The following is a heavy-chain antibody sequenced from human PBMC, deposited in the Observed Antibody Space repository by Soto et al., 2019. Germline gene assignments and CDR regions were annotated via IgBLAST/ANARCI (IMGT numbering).Heavy chain of an antibody. CDR3: ARGQVDYGGNSLGTFDY. Sequence: GGSLRLSCAASGFTVSSNYMSWVRQAPGKGLEWVSVIYSGGSTYYADSVKGRFTISRDNSKNTLYLQMNSLRAEDTAVYYCARGQVDYGGNSLGTFDYWGQGTLVTVSS. D-gene: IGHD4-17*01. CDR1: GFTVSSNY. J-gene: IGHJ4*02. CDR2: IYSGGST. V-gene: IGHV3-53*01.